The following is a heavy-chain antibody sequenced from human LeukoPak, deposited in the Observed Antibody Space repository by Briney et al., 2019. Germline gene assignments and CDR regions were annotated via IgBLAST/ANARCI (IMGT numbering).Heavy chain of an antibody. Sequence: ASVKVSCKASGYTFTSYDINWVRQATGQGLEWMGWMNPNSGNTGYAQKFQGRVTITRNTSISTAYMELSSLRSEDTAVYYCARGPYYYDSSGYQFDYWGQGTLVTVST. D-gene: IGHD3-22*01. CDR2: MNPNSGNT. CDR3: ARGPYYYDSSGYQFDY. V-gene: IGHV1-8*03. CDR1: GYTFTSYD. J-gene: IGHJ4*02.